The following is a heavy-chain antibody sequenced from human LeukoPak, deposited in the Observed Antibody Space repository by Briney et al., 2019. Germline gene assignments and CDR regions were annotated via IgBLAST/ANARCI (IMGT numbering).Heavy chain of an antibody. J-gene: IGHJ4*02. CDR1: GFTFRNYW. CDR2: IKFDGSEK. Sequence: GGSLRLSCAASGFTFRNYWMSWVRQAPGKGLEWVANIKFDGSEKFYVDSVKGRFTISRDNAKNSLYLQMNSLRAEDTAVYYCASPPPFYGSGSYYHHYWGQGTLVTVSS. D-gene: IGHD3-10*01. V-gene: IGHV3-7*01. CDR3: ASPPPFYGSGSYYHHY.